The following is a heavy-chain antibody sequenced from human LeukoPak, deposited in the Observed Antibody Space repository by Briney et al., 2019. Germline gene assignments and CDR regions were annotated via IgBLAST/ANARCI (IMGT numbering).Heavy chain of an antibody. J-gene: IGHJ3*02. Sequence: SETLSLTCIVSGGSINNHYWTWIRQTPGKGLEWTGYIYYSGSTNYNPSLKSRVTISVDTSKNQFSLKLISVTAADTAVYYCARGSRGDGAAFDIWGQGTMVTVSS. D-gene: IGHD7-27*01. V-gene: IGHV4-59*11. CDR2: IYYSGST. CDR3: ARGSRGDGAAFDI. CDR1: GGSINNHY.